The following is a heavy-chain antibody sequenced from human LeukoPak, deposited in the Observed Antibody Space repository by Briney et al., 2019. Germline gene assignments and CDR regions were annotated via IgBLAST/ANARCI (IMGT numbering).Heavy chain of an antibody. Sequence: SETLSLTCTVSGGSISSYYWSWIRQPPGKGLEWIGYIYYSGSTNHNPSLKSRVTISVDTSKNQFSLKLSSVTAADTAVYYCARAWGDGFDYWGQGTLVTVSS. J-gene: IGHJ4*02. CDR2: IYYSGST. D-gene: IGHD2-21*02. V-gene: IGHV4-59*01. CDR3: ARAWGDGFDY. CDR1: GGSISSYY.